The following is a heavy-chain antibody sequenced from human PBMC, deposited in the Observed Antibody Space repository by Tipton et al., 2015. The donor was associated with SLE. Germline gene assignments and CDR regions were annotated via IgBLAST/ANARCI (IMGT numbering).Heavy chain of an antibody. Sequence: TLSLTCTVSGGSITSSSYYWGWIRQPPGMGLEWIGSIYFTGNTYYNPSLKSRVTLLLDTSKNQFSLRLSSVTAADTAVYLCAREPLEVREWFDLWGRGTLVAVSS. CDR2: IYFTGNT. CDR1: GGSITSSSYY. J-gene: IGHJ2*01. V-gene: IGHV4-39*07. CDR3: AREPLEVREWFDL. D-gene: IGHD3-3*01.